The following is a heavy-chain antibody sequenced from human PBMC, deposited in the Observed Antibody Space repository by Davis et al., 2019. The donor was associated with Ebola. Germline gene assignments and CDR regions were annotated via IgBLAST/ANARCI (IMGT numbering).Heavy chain of an antibody. CDR1: GGTFSSYA. J-gene: IGHJ5*02. CDR2: IIPIFGTA. D-gene: IGHD6-6*01. CDR3: ARVRVYSSSSYWFDP. Sequence: AASVKVSCKASGGTFSSYAISWVRQAPGQGLEWMGGIIPIFGTANYAQKFQGRVTITADESTSTAYMELSSLRSEDTAVYYCARVRVYSSSSYWFDPWGPGTLVTVSS. V-gene: IGHV1-69*13.